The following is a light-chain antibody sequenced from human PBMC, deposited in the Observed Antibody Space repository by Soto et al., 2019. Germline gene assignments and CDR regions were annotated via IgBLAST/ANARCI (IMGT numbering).Light chain of an antibody. CDR3: QQRSKRPMT. Sequence: ELGMNQSPPTLSVSPGERGTLSCRASQSVGRNLAWYQQKPGQAPRLLIYDASNRATGIPARFSGSGSGTDFTLTISSLAPEDFAVYYCQQRSKRPMTFGQGTRLEIK. CDR1: QSVGRN. V-gene: IGKV3-11*01. CDR2: DAS. J-gene: IGKJ5*01.